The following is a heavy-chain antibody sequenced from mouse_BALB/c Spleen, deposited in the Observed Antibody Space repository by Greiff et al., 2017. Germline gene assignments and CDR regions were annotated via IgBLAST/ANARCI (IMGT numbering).Heavy chain of an antibody. J-gene: IGHJ1*01. CDR2: INPSTGYT. CDR3: AGAYYGNFEYFDV. D-gene: IGHD2-10*01. CDR1: GYTFTSYW. Sequence: VQLQQSGAELAKPGASVKMSCKASGYTFTSYWMHWVKQRPGQGLEWIGYINPSTGYTEYNQKFKDKATLTADKSSSTAYMQLSSLTSEDSAVYYCAGAYYGNFEYFDVWGAGTTVTVSS. V-gene: IGHV1-7*01.